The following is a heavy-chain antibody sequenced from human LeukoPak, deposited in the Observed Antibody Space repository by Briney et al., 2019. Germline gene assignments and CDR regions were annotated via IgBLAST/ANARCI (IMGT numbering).Heavy chain of an antibody. J-gene: IGHJ3*02. V-gene: IGHV5-51*01. CDR3: ARTHGFDI. CDR2: IWPGDSDT. Sequence: GESLKISCHGSGYSFTSYWIGWVRQMPGKGLEWMGLIWPGDSDTRYSPSFQGQVTISADKSTSTAYLQWSSLKASDTAVYYCARTHGFDIWGQGTMVTVSS. CDR1: GYSFTSYW.